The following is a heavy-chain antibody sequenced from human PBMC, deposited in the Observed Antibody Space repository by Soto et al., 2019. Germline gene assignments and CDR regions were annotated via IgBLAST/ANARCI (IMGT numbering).Heavy chain of an antibody. Sequence: VGSLRLSCVASGFTFSTDWMHWFRQARVKGLVWVSRTNSDDSNTRYADSVKGRFTISRDNAKNTLYLQMNSLRAEDTAVYYCARGLRRDGYNDALDYWGQGTLVTVSS. J-gene: IGHJ4*01. D-gene: IGHD5-12*01. CDR3: ARGLRRDGYNDALDY. CDR2: TNSDDSNT. CDR1: GFTFSTDW. V-gene: IGHV3-74*01.